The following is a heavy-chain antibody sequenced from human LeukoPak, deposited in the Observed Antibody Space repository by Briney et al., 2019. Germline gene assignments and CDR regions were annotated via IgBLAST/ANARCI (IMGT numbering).Heavy chain of an antibody. CDR2: ICHSGST. D-gene: IGHD6-19*01. CDR1: GYSISSGYY. J-gene: IGHJ4*02. CDR3: ASRDSSGRDY. Sequence: PSETLSLTCTVSGYSISSGYYWGWIRQPPGKGLECIGSICHSGSTYYNPSLKSRVTISGDTSKNQFSLKLSSVTAADTAVYYCASRDSSGRDYWGQGTLVTVSS. V-gene: IGHV4-38-2*02.